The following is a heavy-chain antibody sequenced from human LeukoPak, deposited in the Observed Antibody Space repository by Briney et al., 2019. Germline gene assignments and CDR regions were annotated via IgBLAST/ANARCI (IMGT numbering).Heavy chain of an antibody. CDR1: GYTFTAYY. J-gene: IGHJ4*02. Sequence: EASVKVSCKASGYTFTAYYMHWVRQAPGQGLEWMGWINPNTGGTDYAQRFQGRVTMTRDTSIRTAYMELSSLISDDTAVYYCARDNDSRDPPHFDYWGQGTLVTVSS. D-gene: IGHD3-16*01. CDR2: INPNTGGT. CDR3: ARDNDSRDPPHFDY. V-gene: IGHV1-2*02.